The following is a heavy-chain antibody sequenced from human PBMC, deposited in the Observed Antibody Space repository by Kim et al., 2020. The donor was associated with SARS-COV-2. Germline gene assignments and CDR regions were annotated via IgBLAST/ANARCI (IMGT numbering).Heavy chain of an antibody. CDR1: ELTVSSNY. D-gene: IGHD6-19*01. V-gene: IGHV3-66*01. CDR2: IYSGGTT. J-gene: IGHJ4*02. CDR3: VRAVAGYYFDY. Sequence: GGSLRLSCAASELTVSSNYMSWVRQAPGKGLEWVSVIYSGGTTYYAGSVKGRFTISRDNSKDTLYLQMNSLRAEDTAVYYCVRAVAGYYFDYWGQGTPVTVSS.